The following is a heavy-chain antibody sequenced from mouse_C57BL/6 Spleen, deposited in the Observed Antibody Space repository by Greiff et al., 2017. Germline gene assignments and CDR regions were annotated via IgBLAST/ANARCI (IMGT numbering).Heavy chain of an antibody. D-gene: IGHD1-1*01. Sequence: QVQLQQPGAELVKPGASVKLSCKASGYTFTSYWMHWVKQRPGQGLEWIGMIHPNSGSTNYNEKFKSKATLTVDKSSSTAYMQLSSLTSEDSAVYYCARSGGYYDGSSCDFEYWGQGTTLTVSS. CDR1: GYTFTSYW. J-gene: IGHJ2*01. CDR3: ARSGGYYDGSSCDFEY. V-gene: IGHV1-64*01. CDR2: IHPNSGST.